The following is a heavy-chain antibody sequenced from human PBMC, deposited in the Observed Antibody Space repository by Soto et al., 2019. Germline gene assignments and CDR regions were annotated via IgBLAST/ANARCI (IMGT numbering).Heavy chain of an antibody. Sequence: PSETLSLTCTLSCGSMRTGGYSWSWIRQHPGKGLECIGYVYYSGTTYYNPSLKSRITMSVDTSKSQFSLKLSSVTAADTAVYYCATNGGYYDTSGPKYFPHWGLGTLVTVSS. CDR1: CGSMRTGGYS. CDR2: VYYSGTT. CDR3: ATNGGYYDTSGPKYFPH. J-gene: IGHJ1*01. V-gene: IGHV4-31*03. D-gene: IGHD3-10*01.